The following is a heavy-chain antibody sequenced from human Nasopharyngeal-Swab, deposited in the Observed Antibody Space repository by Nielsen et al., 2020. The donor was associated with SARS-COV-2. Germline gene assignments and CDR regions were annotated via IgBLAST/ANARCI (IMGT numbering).Heavy chain of an antibody. D-gene: IGHD6-13*01. CDR3: ARAGTSDYYYYGMDV. J-gene: IGHJ6*02. CDR1: GFTFDDYG. CDR2: INWNGGST. V-gene: IGHV3-20*01. Sequence: GESLKISCAASGFTFDDYGISWVRQAPGKGLEWVSGINWNGGSTGYADSVKGRVTISRDNAKNSLYLQMNSLRAEDTALYHCARAGTSDYYYYGMDVWGQGTTVTVSS.